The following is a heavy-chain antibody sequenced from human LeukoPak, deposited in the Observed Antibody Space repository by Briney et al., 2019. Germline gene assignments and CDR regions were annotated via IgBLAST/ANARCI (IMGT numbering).Heavy chain of an antibody. CDR1: GYSFTSYW. J-gene: IGHJ3*02. CDR3: ARHRQYYYDSSGYYDAFDI. D-gene: IGHD3-22*01. CDR2: IYPGDSDT. V-gene: IGHV5-51*01. Sequence: KVGESLKISCKGSGYSFTSYWIGWVRQMPGKGLEWMGIIYPGDSDTRYSPSFQGQVTISADKSISTAYLQWSSLKASDTAMYYCARHRQYYYDSSGYYDAFDIWGQGTMVTVSS.